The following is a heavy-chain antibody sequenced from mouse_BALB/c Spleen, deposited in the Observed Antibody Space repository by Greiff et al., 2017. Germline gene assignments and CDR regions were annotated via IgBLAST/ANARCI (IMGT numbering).Heavy chain of an antibody. CDR1: GFNIKDTY. V-gene: IGHV14-3*02. Sequence: EVQLVESGAELVKPGASVKLSCTASGFNIKDTYMHWVKQRPEQGLEWIGRIDPANGNTKYDPKFQGKATITADTSSNTAYLQLSSLTSEDTAVYYCARDIAHYYGSSYYYAMDYWGQGTSVTVSS. J-gene: IGHJ4*01. CDR3: ARDIAHYYGSSYYYAMDY. CDR2: IDPANGNT. D-gene: IGHD1-1*01.